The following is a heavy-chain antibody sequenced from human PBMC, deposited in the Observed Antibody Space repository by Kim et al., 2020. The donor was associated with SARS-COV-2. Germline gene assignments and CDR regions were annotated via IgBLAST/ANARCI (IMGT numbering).Heavy chain of an antibody. CDR1: GFTFSDYS. V-gene: IGHV3-21*01. Sequence: GGSLRLSCAASGFTFSDYSLNWVRQTPGKGLEWVSSISSSGTYIYYADSVKGRFTISRDNAKNSLYLQMYSLRAEDTAVYYCARDLVVGATSIFYLDFWGQGTLVTVSS. D-gene: IGHD1-26*01. J-gene: IGHJ4*02. CDR2: ISSSGTYI. CDR3: ARDLVVGATSIFYLDF.